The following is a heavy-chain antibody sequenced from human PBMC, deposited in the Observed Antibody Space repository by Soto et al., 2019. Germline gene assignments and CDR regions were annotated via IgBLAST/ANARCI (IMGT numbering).Heavy chain of an antibody. V-gene: IGHV3-74*01. D-gene: IGHD6-6*01. CDR3: ARDRGSSSASTLGYYYYMDV. CDR1: GFTFSSYW. J-gene: IGHJ6*03. Sequence: GGSLRLSCAASGFTFSSYWMHWVRQAPGKGLVWVSRINSDGSSTSYADSVKGRFTISRDNAKNTLYLQMNSLRAEDTAVYYCARDRGSSSASTLGYYYYMDVWGKGTTVTVSS. CDR2: INSDGSST.